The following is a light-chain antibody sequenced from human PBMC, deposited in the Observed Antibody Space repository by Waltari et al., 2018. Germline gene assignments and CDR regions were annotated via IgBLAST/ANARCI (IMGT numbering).Light chain of an antibody. CDR2: KAS. V-gene: IGKV1-5*03. CDR3: QQYNTLQWT. Sequence: DIQMTPSPSTLSSSVGARVTITCRASQSISSWLAWYQQKPGKAPKLLIYKASSLESGVPSRFSGSGSGTEFTLTISSLQPDDFATYYCQQYNTLQWTFGQGTKVEIK. CDR1: QSISSW. J-gene: IGKJ1*01.